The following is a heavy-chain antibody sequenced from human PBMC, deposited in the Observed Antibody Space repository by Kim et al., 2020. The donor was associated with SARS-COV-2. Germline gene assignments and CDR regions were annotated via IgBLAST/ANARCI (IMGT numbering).Heavy chain of an antibody. Sequence: GTNYADSVKGRFTISRDNSKNTLYLQMNSLRAEDTAVYYCARGTTIFGVVWGQGTLVTSPQ. CDR3: ARGTTIFGVV. D-gene: IGHD3-3*01. J-gene: IGHJ4*01. CDR2: GT. V-gene: IGHV3-53*01.